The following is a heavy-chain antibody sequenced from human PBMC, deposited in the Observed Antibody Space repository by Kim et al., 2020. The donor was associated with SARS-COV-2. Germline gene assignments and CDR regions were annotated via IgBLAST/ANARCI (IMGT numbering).Heavy chain of an antibody. CDR1: GGSISSSNW. J-gene: IGHJ6*02. CDR3: ARDRRWFGEFYYYGMDV. D-gene: IGHD3-10*01. CDR2: IYHSGST. V-gene: IGHV4-4*02. Sequence: GSLSLTCAVSGGSISSSNWWSWVRQPPGKGLEWIGEIYHSGSTNYNPSLKSRVTISVDKSKNQFSLKLSSVTAADTAVYYCARDRRWFGEFYYYGMDVWGQGTTVTVSS.